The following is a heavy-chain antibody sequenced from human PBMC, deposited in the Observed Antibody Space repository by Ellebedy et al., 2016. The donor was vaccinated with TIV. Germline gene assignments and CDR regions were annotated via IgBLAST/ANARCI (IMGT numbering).Heavy chain of an antibody. CDR3: AKDLGRWLQCFDS. V-gene: IGHV3-30*18. CDR1: GFTFRSYG. Sequence: GGSLRLSCVASGFTFRSYGMHWVRQAPGKGLEWVAGLLYDGNDEYYADSVKGRFTISRDSSKSIIYLQMNSLRTEDTAVYYCAKDLGRWLQCFDSWGQGTLVTVSS. D-gene: IGHD5-24*01. J-gene: IGHJ4*02. CDR2: LLYDGNDE.